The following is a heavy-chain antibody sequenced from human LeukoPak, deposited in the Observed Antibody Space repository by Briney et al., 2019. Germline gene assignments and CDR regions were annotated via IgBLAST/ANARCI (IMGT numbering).Heavy chain of an antibody. Sequence: SETLSLTCTVSGGSISSSSYYWGWIRQPPGKGLEWIGSIYYSGSTYYNPSLKSRVTISVDTSKNQFSLKLSSVTAADTAVYYCARAPYYYDSSGYYYDYWGQGTLVTVSS. J-gene: IGHJ4*02. CDR3: ARAPYYYDSSGYYYDY. CDR1: GGSISSSSYY. D-gene: IGHD3-22*01. V-gene: IGHV4-39*07. CDR2: IYYSGST.